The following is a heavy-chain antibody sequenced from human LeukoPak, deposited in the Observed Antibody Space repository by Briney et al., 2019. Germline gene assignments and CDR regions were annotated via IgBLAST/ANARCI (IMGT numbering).Heavy chain of an antibody. J-gene: IGHJ4*02. CDR2: ITGSGGFT. V-gene: IGHV3-23*01. CDR3: VRSLDY. CDR1: GFPFSTYA. Sequence: PGGSLRLSCAASGFPFSTYAMNWVRRAPGKGLEWVSVITGSGGFTQYADSVKGRFTISRDNSKNTVYLQMNSLRVEDTALYYCVRSLDYWGQGTLVTVSS.